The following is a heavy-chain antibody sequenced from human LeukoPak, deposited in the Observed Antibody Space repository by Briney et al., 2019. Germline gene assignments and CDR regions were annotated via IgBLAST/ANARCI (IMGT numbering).Heavy chain of an antibody. V-gene: IGHV3-7*01. D-gene: IGHD3-10*01. J-gene: IGHJ4*02. CDR3: ARDGGELWPLDE. CDR2: IKPDGSET. Sequence: GGSLRLSCVASGFPFKGYWMTWVRQSPRKGLDWVANIKPDGSETNYLDSVKGRFTISRDNARDSLFLEMNTLRVDDTAVYYCARDGGELWPLDEWGQGILVTVSS. CDR1: GFPFKGYW.